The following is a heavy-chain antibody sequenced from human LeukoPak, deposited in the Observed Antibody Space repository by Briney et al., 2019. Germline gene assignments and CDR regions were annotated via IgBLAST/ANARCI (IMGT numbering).Heavy chain of an antibody. J-gene: IGHJ4*02. CDR3: ARHGYSSLYY. CDR1: GGPISSYY. CDR2: FYYSGGT. V-gene: IGHV4-59*08. D-gene: IGHD5-18*01. Sequence: LETLSLTCTVSGGPISSYYWSWIRQPPGKGLEWIGCFYYSGGTYYNPSLKSRVTISVDTSKNQFSLKLSSVTAADTAVYYCARHGYSSLYYWGQGTLVTVSS.